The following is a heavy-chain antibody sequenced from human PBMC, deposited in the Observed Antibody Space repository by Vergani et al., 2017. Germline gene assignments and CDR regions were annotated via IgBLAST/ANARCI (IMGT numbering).Heavy chain of an antibody. J-gene: IGHJ4*02. D-gene: IGHD4-23*01. CDR1: GGSFSGYY. CDR2: INHSGST. V-gene: IGHV4-34*01. Sequence: QVQLQQWGAGLLKPSEPLSLTCAVYGGSFSGYYWSWIRQPPGKGLEWIGEINHSGSTNYNPSLKSRVTISVDTSKNQFSLKLSSVTAADTAVYYCARGPGWYYGGNPFGYWGQGTLVTVSS. CDR3: ARGPGWYYGGNPFGY.